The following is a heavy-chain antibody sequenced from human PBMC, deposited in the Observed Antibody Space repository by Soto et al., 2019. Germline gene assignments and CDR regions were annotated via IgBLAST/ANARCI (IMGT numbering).Heavy chain of an antibody. CDR3: AKGPKGGYYYYGMDV. D-gene: IGHD1-26*01. CDR2: ISGSGGST. Sequence: GGSLRLSCAASGFTFSSYAMSWVRQAPGKGLEWVSAISGSGGSTYYADSVKGRFTISRDNSKNTLYLQMNSLRAEDTALYYCAKGPKGGYYYYGMDVWGQGTTVTVSS. J-gene: IGHJ6*02. CDR1: GFTFSSYA. V-gene: IGHV3-23*01.